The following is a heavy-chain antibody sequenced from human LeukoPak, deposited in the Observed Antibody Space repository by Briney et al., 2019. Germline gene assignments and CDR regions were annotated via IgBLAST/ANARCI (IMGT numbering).Heavy chain of an antibody. CDR2: IYYSGST. D-gene: IGHD2-2*01. J-gene: IGHJ6*02. Sequence: PSETLSLTCTVSGGSISSYYWSWIRQPPGRGLGWIGYIYYSGSTNYNPSLKSRVTISVDTSKNQFSLKLSSVTAADTAVYYCARNPTYQLDHYYYYYGMDVWGQGTTVTVSS. V-gene: IGHV4-59*01. CDR3: ARNPTYQLDHYYYYYGMDV. CDR1: GGSISSYY.